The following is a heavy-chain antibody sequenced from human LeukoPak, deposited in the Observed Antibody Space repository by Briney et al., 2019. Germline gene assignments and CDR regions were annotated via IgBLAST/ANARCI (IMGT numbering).Heavy chain of an antibody. CDR2: ISAYNGNT. CDR3: ARDDDSSGYVIFDY. Sequence: ASVKVSCKASGYTFTSYGISWVRQAPGQGLEWMGWISAYNGNTNYAQKLQGRVTMTTDTSTSTAYMELRSLRSDDTAVYYCARDDDSSGYVIFDYWGQGTLVTVSS. CDR1: GYTFTSYG. V-gene: IGHV1-18*01. J-gene: IGHJ4*02. D-gene: IGHD3-22*01.